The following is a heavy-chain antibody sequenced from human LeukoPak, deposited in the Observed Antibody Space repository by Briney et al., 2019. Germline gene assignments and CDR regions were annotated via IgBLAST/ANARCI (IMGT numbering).Heavy chain of an antibody. V-gene: IGHV3-7*01. D-gene: IGHD1-26*01. CDR3: ARIHSGSYYMGFDY. CDR1: GFTFSTYW. J-gene: IGHJ4*02. Sequence: GGSLRLSCEASGFTFSTYWMTWVRQAPGKGLEWVANIKEDGSEKSYVDSVKGRFTISKDNAKNSLYLQMNSLRAEDTAVYYCARIHSGSYYMGFDYWSQGALVTVSS. CDR2: IKEDGSEK.